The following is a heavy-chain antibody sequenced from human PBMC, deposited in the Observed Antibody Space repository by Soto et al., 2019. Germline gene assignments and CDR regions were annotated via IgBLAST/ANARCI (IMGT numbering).Heavy chain of an antibody. CDR3: AKDQVRYSGSSLEKLFAFDI. J-gene: IGHJ3*02. CDR2: ISGSGGST. D-gene: IGHD1-26*01. V-gene: IGHV3-23*01. CDR1: GFTVSSNY. Sequence: PGGSLRLSCAASGFTVSSNYMSWVRQAPGKGLEWVSAISGSGGSTYYADSVKGRFTISRDNSKNTLYLQMNSLRAEDTAVYYCAKDQVRYSGSSLEKLFAFDIWGQGTMVTVSS.